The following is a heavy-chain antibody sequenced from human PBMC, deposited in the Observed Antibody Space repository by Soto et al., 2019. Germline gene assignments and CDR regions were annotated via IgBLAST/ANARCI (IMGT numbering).Heavy chain of an antibody. CDR3: ARDRIAVAEGYYYGMDV. Sequence: GGSLRLSCAASGFTFSSYEMNWVRQAPGKGLEWVSYISSSGSTIYYADSVKGRFTISRDNAKNSLYLQMNSLRAEDTAVYYCARDRIAVAEGYYYGMDVWGQGTTVTVSS. V-gene: IGHV3-48*03. CDR1: GFTFSSYE. J-gene: IGHJ6*02. CDR2: ISSSGSTI. D-gene: IGHD6-19*01.